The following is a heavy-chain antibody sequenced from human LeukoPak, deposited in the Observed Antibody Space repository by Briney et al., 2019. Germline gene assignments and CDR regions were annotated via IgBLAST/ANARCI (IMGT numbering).Heavy chain of an antibody. CDR2: IYHSGST. V-gene: IGHV4-30-2*01. Sequence: SQTLSLTCAVSGGSISSGGYSWSWIRQPPGKGLEWIGYIYHSGSTYYNPSLKGRVTISVDRSKNQFSLKLSSVTAADTAVYYCARGGLLWFGELLFAFDIWGQGTMVTVSS. CDR3: ARGGLLWFGELLFAFDI. D-gene: IGHD3-10*01. J-gene: IGHJ3*02. CDR1: GGSISSGGYS.